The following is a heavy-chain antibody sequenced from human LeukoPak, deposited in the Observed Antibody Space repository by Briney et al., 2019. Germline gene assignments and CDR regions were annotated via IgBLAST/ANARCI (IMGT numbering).Heavy chain of an antibody. CDR3: AKFYALYYYDSSGYYLDY. V-gene: IGHV3-23*01. CDR2: ISGSGGST. D-gene: IGHD3-22*01. CDR1: GFTFSSYA. J-gene: IGHJ4*02. Sequence: PGGSLRLSCAASGFTFSSYAMSWVRQAPGKGLEWVSAISGSGGSTYYADSVKDRFTISRDNSKNTLYLQMNSLRAEDTAVYYCAKFYALYYYDSSGYYLDYWGQGTLVTVSS.